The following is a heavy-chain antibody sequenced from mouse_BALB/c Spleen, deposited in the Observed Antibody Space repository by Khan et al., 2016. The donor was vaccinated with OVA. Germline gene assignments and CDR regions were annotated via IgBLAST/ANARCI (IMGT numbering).Heavy chain of an antibody. CDR1: GYTFTSNS. D-gene: IGHD2-14*01. J-gene: IGHJ4*01. V-gene: IGHV1-4*01. CDR2: INPRSGYT. Sequence: QVQLQQSGAELVRPGASVKMSCKASGYTFTSNSMHWIKQRPGQGLEWIGYINPRSGYTNYNQKFKDKATLTADTSSSTAYMQLSSLTSDDSAVYYCARRTSDYAMNYWGQGTSVTVAS. CDR3: ARRTSDYAMNY.